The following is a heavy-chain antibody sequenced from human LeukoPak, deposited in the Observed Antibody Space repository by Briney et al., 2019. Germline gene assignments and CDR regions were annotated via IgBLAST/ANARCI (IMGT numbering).Heavy chain of an antibody. CDR1: GYTFTSYG. CDR2: ISAYNGNT. CDR3: ARANVDRDAFDI. V-gene: IGHV1-18*01. Sequence: ASVKLSCKASGYTFTSYGISWVRQATGQGLEWMGWISAYNGNTNYAQTLQGRVTMTTDTSTSTAYMELRSLRSDDTAVYYCARANVDRDAFDIWGQGTMVTVSS. J-gene: IGHJ3*02. D-gene: IGHD5-12*01.